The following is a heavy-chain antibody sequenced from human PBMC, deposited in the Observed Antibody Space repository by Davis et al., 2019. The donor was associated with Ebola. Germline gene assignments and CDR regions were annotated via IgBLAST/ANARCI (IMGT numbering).Heavy chain of an antibody. CDR1: GFTFSIYS. CDR3: AKDTSNIWFDI. V-gene: IGHV3-21*05. Sequence: GGSLRLSCAASGFTFSIYSINWVRQAPGKGLEWISYISSRGDYTNYADSVKSRFTISRDNSKNTLYLQMNGLRVEDTAIYYCAKDTSNIWFDIWGQGTVVTVSS. J-gene: IGHJ3*02. CDR2: ISSRGDYT. D-gene: IGHD1-26*01.